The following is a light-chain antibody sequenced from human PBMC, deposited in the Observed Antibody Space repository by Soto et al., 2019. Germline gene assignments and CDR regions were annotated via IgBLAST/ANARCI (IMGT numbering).Light chain of an antibody. Sequence: EIVLTQSPGTLSLSPGERATISCRASQSVNNAYLAWYQQKPGQAPRLLISGTSSRATGIPDRFSGSGSGTDFTLTISRLEPEDVAIYYCQQYGSAPPITFGQGTRLEIK. V-gene: IGKV3-20*01. J-gene: IGKJ5*01. CDR3: QQYGSAPPIT. CDR1: QSVNNAY. CDR2: GTS.